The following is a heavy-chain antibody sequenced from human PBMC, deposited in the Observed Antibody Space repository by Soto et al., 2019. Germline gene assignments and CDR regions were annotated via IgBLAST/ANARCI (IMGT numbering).Heavy chain of an antibody. CDR1: GYTFTTFW. J-gene: IGHJ5*02. Sequence: PGESLKISCTGFGYTFTTFWISWVRQMPGKGLEWLGRVDPRDSYVTYNPSFEGHVTISADKSISTAYLQWGSLKASDTAMYFCARIYCTTTTCDSWFDPWGQGTLVTGSS. D-gene: IGHD2-8*01. V-gene: IGHV5-10-1*01. CDR3: ARIYCTTTTCDSWFDP. CDR2: VDPRDSYV.